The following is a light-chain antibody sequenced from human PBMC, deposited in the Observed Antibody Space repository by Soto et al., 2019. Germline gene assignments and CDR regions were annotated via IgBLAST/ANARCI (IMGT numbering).Light chain of an antibody. V-gene: IGKV3-20*01. CDR1: QSVTNDY. J-gene: IGKJ2*01. CDR3: QQYGNSPRT. CDR2: GAS. Sequence: EIVLTQSPGSLSLSPGERAALSCRASQSVTNDYLAWYQQKFGQAPRLLIYGASRRATGIPDRFSGIGSGTDFTLTISRLEPEDFAVYFCQQYGNSPRTFGHGTKLEIK.